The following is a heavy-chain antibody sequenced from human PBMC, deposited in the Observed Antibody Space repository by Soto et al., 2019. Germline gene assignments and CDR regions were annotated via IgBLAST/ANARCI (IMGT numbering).Heavy chain of an antibody. J-gene: IGHJ3*02. V-gene: IGHV4-34*01. Sequence: QVQLQQWGAGLLKPSETLSLTCAVYGGSFSGYYWSWIRQPPGKGLEWIGEINHSGSTNSNPSLKNRGTISGYTSKTQFPLKLCSVSAADSAVYCCARHCGGDCSHAFDIWGQGTMVTVSS. CDR1: GGSFSGYY. D-gene: IGHD2-21*02. CDR3: ARHCGGDCSHAFDI. CDR2: INHSGST.